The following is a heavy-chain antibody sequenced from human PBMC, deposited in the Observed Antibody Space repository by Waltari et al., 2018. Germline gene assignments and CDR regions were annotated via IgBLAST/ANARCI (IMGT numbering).Heavy chain of an antibody. Sequence: QVQLVQSGAEVKKPGASVKVSCKASGYTFTSYDINWVRQATGQGLEWMGWMNPNSGNTGYAQKFQGRVTMTRKTSISTAYMELSSLRSEETAVYYCARGQRGSSRTQLRFDPWGQGTLVTVSS. D-gene: IGHD6-6*01. V-gene: IGHV1-8*01. CDR2: MNPNSGNT. CDR3: ARGQRGSSRTQLRFDP. J-gene: IGHJ5*02. CDR1: GYTFTSYD.